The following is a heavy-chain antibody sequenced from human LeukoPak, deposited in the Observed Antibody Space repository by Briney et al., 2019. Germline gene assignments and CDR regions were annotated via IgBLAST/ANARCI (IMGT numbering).Heavy chain of an antibody. D-gene: IGHD2-21*01. J-gene: IGHJ5*01. CDR2: IGSSDTYI. CDR1: GFTFSSYS. CDR3: AKGGTSAIVNWFDS. Sequence: GGSLRLSCAASGFTFSSYSIDWVRQAPGKGLEWVPSIGSSDTYIYYADSVKGRFTISRDNAKNSLYLQMNSLRAEDTAVYFCAKGGTSAIVNWFDSWGQGTLVTVSS. V-gene: IGHV3-21*01.